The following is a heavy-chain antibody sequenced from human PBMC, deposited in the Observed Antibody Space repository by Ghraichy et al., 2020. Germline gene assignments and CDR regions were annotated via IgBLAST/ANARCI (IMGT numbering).Heavy chain of an antibody. CDR1: GFTFSSYA. J-gene: IGHJ4*02. D-gene: IGHD3-22*01. Sequence: LSLTCAASGFTFSSYAMHWVRQAPGKGLEWVAVISYDGSNKYYADSVKGRFTISRDNSKNTLYLQMNSLRAEDTAVYYCASTPVVVITSIYFDYWGQGTLVTVSS. CDR3: ASTPVVVITSIYFDY. CDR2: ISYDGSNK. V-gene: IGHV3-30-3*01.